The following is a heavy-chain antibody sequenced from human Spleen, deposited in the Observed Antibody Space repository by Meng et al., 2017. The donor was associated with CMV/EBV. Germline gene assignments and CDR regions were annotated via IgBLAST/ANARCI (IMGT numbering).Heavy chain of an antibody. D-gene: IGHD5-18*01. J-gene: IGHJ6*02. Sequence: GESLKISCAASGFAFSRYSVTWVRQAPGKGLEWVSFISPDSDYIYYADSVKGRFTISRDNAKNSLYLQMNSLRAEDTAVYYCARESYSYGSILYYYYYYGMDVWGQGTTVTVSS. V-gene: IGHV3-21*01. CDR2: ISPDSDYI. CDR1: GFAFSRYS. CDR3: ARESYSYGSILYYYYYYGMDV.